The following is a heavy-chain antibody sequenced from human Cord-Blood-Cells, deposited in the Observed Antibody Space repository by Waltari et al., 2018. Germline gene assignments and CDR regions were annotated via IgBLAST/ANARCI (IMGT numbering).Heavy chain of an antibody. J-gene: IGHJ3*02. Sequence: QVQLQESGPGLVKPSETLSLTCTVSGGSISSYYWSWIRQPQGKGLEWIGYIYYSGSTNYNPSLKSRVTISVDTSKNQFSLKLSSVTAADTAMYYCARHRYDYVWGSYRDAFDIWGQGTMVTVSS. V-gene: IGHV4-59*01. CDR3: ARHRYDYVWGSYRDAFDI. D-gene: IGHD3-16*02. CDR1: GGSISSYY. CDR2: IYYSGST.